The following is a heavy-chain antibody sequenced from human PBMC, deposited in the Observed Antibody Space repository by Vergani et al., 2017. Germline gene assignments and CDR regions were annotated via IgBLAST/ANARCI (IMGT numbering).Heavy chain of an antibody. Sequence: QLQLQESGSGLVKPSQTLSLTCAVSGGSISSGGYSWSWIRQPPGKGLEWSGYTYHSGSTYYNPSLQSRVTISVDRSKNQFSLKLSSVTAADTAVYYCARGSYDSSGPYYFDYWGQGTLVTVSS. CDR3: ARGSYDSSGPYYFDY. V-gene: IGHV4-30-2*01. J-gene: IGHJ4*02. D-gene: IGHD3-22*01. CDR2: TYHSGST. CDR1: GGSISSGGYS.